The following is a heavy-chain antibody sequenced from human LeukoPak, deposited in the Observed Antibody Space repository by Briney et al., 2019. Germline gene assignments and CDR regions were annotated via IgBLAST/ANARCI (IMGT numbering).Heavy chain of an antibody. Sequence: SETLSLTCTVSGGSISSGGYYWSWIRQHPGKGLEWIGHIYYSGSTYYNPSLKSRVTISVDTSKNQFSLKLSSVTAADTAVYYCARAHTPGWFDPWGQGTLVTVSS. CDR3: ARAHTPGWFDP. J-gene: IGHJ5*02. CDR1: GGSISSGGYY. D-gene: IGHD2-2*02. CDR2: IYYSGST. V-gene: IGHV4-31*03.